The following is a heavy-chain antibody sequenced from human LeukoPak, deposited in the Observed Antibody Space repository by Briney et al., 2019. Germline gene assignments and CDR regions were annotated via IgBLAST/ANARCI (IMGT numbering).Heavy chain of an antibody. Sequence: SEPLSLTCTVSGVSIGSYYWSWIRQPPGKGLEWIGHISDSGDTNYNPSLKSRVTISVDTSKKQFSLKLSSVTTAETAVYYCARDSYYDTSGYFNDTFDMWGQGTLVTVSS. V-gene: IGHV4-59*01. CDR3: ARDSYYDTSGYFNDTFDM. CDR1: GVSIGSYY. J-gene: IGHJ3*02. CDR2: ISDSGDT. D-gene: IGHD3-22*01.